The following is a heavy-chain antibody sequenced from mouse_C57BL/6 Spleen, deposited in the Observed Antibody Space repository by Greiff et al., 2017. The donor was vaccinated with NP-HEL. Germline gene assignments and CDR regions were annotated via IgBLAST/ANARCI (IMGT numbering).Heavy chain of an antibody. J-gene: IGHJ4*01. CDR2: IYPGDGDT. D-gene: IGHD1-1*01. CDR3: ASYYGSEAMDY. Sequence: QVQLQQSGPELVKPGASVKISCKASGYAFSSSWMNWVKQRPGKGLEWIGRIYPGDGDTNYNGKFKGKATLTADKSSSTAYMQLSSLTSEDSAVYFCASYYGSEAMDYWGQGTSVTVSS. CDR1: GYAFSSSW. V-gene: IGHV1-82*01.